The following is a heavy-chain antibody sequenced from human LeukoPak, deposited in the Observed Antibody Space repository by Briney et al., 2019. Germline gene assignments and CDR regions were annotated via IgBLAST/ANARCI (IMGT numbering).Heavy chain of an antibody. V-gene: IGHV1-2*02. J-gene: IGHJ4*02. CDR3: ARGVGSLDAAPPADY. CDR2: INPNSGGT. D-gene: IGHD5-18*01. CDR1: GYTFTGYY. Sequence: GASVKVSCKASGYTFTGYYMHWVRQAPGQALEWMGWINPNSGGTNYAQKFQGRVTMTRDTSISPAYMDLSRLRRDDTAVYYCARGVGSLDAAPPADYWGQGTLVTVSS.